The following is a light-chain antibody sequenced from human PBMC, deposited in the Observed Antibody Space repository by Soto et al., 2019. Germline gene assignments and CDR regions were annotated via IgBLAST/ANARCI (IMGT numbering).Light chain of an antibody. CDR2: GAS. Sequence: ELVMTQSPAPLSESPGARATLAGGASQSVSSNLAWYQQKPGQAPRLLIYGASTRATGIPARFSGSGSGTDFTLTISSLQPEDFAVYYCQQYSNWPLTFGGGTKVDIK. CDR1: QSVSSN. CDR3: QQYSNWPLT. V-gene: IGKV3-15*01. J-gene: IGKJ4*01.